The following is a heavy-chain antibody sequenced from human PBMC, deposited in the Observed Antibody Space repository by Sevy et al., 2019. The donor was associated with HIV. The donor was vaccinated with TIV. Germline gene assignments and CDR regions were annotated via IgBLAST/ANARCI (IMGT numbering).Heavy chain of an antibody. V-gene: IGHV4-39*01. CDR3: ARQTSYSTIFGESMSDY. D-gene: IGHD3-3*01. CDR2: AYYIGST. Sequence: SETLSLTCTVSGGSISSGIYYWGWIRQPPGKGLEWIGSAYYIGSTDYNPSLKSRLTISVDTSKNQLSLKLSSVTAADTAVYYCARQTSYSTIFGESMSDYWGQGTLVTSPQ. CDR1: GGSISSGIYY. J-gene: IGHJ4*02.